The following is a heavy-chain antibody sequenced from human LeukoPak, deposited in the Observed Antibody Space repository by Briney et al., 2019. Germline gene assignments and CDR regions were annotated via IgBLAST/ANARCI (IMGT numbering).Heavy chain of an antibody. D-gene: IGHD3-16*01. Sequence: SVKVSCKASGGTVSSYAISWVRQAPGQGLEWMGGIIPIFGTANYAQKFQGRVTITADESTSTAYMELSRLRSDDTAVYYCARNKRTYYDYVWGSYTPLDYWGQGTLVTVSS. CDR3: ARNKRTYYDYVWGSYTPLDY. V-gene: IGHV1-69*13. CDR1: GGTVSSYA. CDR2: IIPIFGTA. J-gene: IGHJ4*02.